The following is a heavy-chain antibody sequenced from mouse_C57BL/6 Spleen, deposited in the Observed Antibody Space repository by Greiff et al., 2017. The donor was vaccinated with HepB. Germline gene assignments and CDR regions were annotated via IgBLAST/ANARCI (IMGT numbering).Heavy chain of an antibody. CDR1: GFSLSTSGMG. V-gene: IGHV8-12*01. D-gene: IGHD1-1*01. CDR3: ARYYYGSSYYYAMDY. Sequence: QVTLKESGPGILQSSQTLSLTCSFSGFSLSTSGMGVSWIRQPSGKGLEWLAHIYWDDDKRYNPSLKSRLTISKDTSRNQVFLKITSVDTADTATYYCARYYYGSSYYYAMDYWGQGTSVTVSS. CDR2: IYWDDDK. J-gene: IGHJ4*01.